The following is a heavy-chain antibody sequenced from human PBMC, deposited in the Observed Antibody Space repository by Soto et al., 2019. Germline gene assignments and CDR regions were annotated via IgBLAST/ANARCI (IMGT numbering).Heavy chain of an antibody. D-gene: IGHD3-10*01. V-gene: IGHV3-30-3*01. CDR3: ARNANYYGSGSYYNSDSPSNGMDV. CDR2: ISYDGSNK. Sequence: GGSLRLSCAASGFTFSSYAMHWVRQAPGKGLEWVAVISYDGSNKYYADSVKGRFTISRDNSKNTLYLQMNSLRAEDTAVYYCARNANYYGSGSYYNSDSPSNGMDVWGQGTTVTFSS. CDR1: GFTFSSYA. J-gene: IGHJ6*02.